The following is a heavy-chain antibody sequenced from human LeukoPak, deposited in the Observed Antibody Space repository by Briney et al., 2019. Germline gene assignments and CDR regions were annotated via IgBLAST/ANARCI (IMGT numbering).Heavy chain of an antibody. D-gene: IGHD3-10*01. J-gene: IGHJ2*01. CDR1: GFTFDNYA. Sequence: QPGRPLRLSCAASGFTFDNYAMHWVRQAPGKGLEWVSGISWNSNNVGYADSVKGRFTISRDNAKNSLYLQMDSLRSEDTALYYCIKDVSGDDLWGRGTLVTVSS. CDR2: ISWNSNNV. CDR3: IKDVSGDDL. V-gene: IGHV3-9*01.